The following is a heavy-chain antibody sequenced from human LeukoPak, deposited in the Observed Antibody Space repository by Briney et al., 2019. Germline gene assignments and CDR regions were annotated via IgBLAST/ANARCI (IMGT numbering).Heavy chain of an antibody. Sequence: GGSLRLSCAASGLTLSNSAMGWVRQAPGKGLEWVSVISRSGENTYYADSVKGRFTVSRDSSKNTLYVQMNSLRAEDTAIYCCARVQGLIDPFDIWGQGTLVTVPS. CDR3: ARVQGLIDPFDI. D-gene: IGHD6-19*01. J-gene: IGHJ3*02. V-gene: IGHV3-23*01. CDR2: ISRSGENT. CDR1: GLTLSNSA.